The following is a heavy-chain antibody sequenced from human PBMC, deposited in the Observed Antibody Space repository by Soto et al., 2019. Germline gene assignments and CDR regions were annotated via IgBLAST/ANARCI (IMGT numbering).Heavy chain of an antibody. Sequence: SVKVSCKASGGTFSSYAISWVRQAPGQRLEWMGGIIPIFGTANYAQKFQGRVTITADESTSTAYMELSSLRSEDTAVYYCARGQPHFSLLLHSGSQEDYYYYGMDVWGQGTTVTVSS. D-gene: IGHD1-26*01. CDR1: GGTFSSYA. V-gene: IGHV1-69*13. CDR2: IIPIFGTA. CDR3: ARGQPHFSLLLHSGSQEDYYYYGMDV. J-gene: IGHJ6*02.